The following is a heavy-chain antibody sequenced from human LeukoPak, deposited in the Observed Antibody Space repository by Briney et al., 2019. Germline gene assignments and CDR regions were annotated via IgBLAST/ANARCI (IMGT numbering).Heavy chain of an antibody. V-gene: IGHV3-7*01. J-gene: IGHJ4*02. Sequence: QPGGSLRLSXAASGFTFSSYWMSWVRQAPGKGLEWVANIKQDGSEKYYVDSVKGRFTISRDNAKNSLYLQMNSLRAEDTAVYYCARLEYYGSGSYPTTFDYWGQGTLVTVSS. CDR3: ARLEYYGSGSYPTTFDY. CDR2: IKQDGSEK. CDR1: GFTFSSYW. D-gene: IGHD3-10*01.